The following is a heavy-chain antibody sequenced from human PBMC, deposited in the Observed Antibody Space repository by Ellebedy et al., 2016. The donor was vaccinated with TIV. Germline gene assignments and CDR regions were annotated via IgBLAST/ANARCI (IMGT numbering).Heavy chain of an antibody. J-gene: IGHJ4*02. Sequence: GESLKISCAASGFTFSDYWMTWVRQAPGKGLDWVANIKLDGSETYYVDSVKGRFTISRDNARNSLSLQMNSLRADDTAVYFCARGRTWVDYWGQGTLVTVSS. CDR1: GFTFSDYW. CDR3: ARGRTWVDY. CDR2: IKLDGSET. V-gene: IGHV3-7*04. D-gene: IGHD1-1*01.